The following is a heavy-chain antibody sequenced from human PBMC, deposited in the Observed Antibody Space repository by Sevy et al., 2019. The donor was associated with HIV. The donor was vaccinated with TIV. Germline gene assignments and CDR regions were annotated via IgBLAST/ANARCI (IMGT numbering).Heavy chain of an antibody. V-gene: IGHV4-34*01. CDR3: ARRGDYVWGSYRYGFDY. CDR1: GGSFSGYY. J-gene: IGHJ4*02. Sequence: SETLSLTCAVYGGSFSGYYWSWIRQPPGKGLEWIGEINHSGSTNYNPSIKSRVTISVDTSKNQFSLKLSSVTAADTAVYYCARRGDYVWGSYRYGFDYWGQGTLVTVSS. D-gene: IGHD3-16*02. CDR2: INHSGST.